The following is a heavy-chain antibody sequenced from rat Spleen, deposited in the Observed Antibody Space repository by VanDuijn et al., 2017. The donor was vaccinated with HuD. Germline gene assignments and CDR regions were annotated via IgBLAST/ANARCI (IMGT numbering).Heavy chain of an antibody. CDR1: GFTFSDYT. V-gene: IGHV5S10*01. D-gene: IGHD1-12*02. Sequence: EVQLVESGGGLVQPGRSLKLSCAVSGFTFSDYTMAWVRQAPKKGLEWVAAILYDGSNTYYRDSVKGRFTVSRDNAKSTLYLQLDSLRSEDTATYYCTTDTFYDGTYYPGGFDYWGQGVMVTVSS. CDR2: ILYDGSNT. J-gene: IGHJ2*01. CDR3: TTDTFYDGTYYPGGFDY.